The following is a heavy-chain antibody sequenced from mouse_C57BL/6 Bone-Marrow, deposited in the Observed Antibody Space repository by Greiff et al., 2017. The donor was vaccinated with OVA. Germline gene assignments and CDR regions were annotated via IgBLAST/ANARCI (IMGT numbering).Heavy chain of an antibody. D-gene: IGHD1-1*01. CDR3: ARWIVAPYAMDY. Sequence: QVQLKESGAELVKPGASVKISCKASGYAFSSYWMNWVKQRPGKGLEGIGQIYPGDGDTNYSGKFKGKATLTADKSSSTAYMQLSSLTSEDSAVYFCARWIVAPYAMDYWGQGTSVTVSS. CDR2: IYPGDGDT. CDR1: GYAFSSYW. V-gene: IGHV1-80*01. J-gene: IGHJ4*01.